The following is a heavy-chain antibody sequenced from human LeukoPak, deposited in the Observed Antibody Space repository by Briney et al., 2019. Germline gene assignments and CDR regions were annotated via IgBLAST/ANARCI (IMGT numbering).Heavy chain of an antibody. D-gene: IGHD2-21*02. CDR2: IKQDGSEK. Sequence: GGSLRLSCAASGFTFSSYWMSWVRQAPGKGLEWVANIKQDGSEKYYVDSVKGRFTISRDNAKNSLYLQMNSLRAEDTAVYYCARDRIDPVVTALDAFDIWGQGTMVTVSS. J-gene: IGHJ3*02. V-gene: IGHV3-7*01. CDR1: GFTFSSYW. CDR3: ARDRIDPVVTALDAFDI.